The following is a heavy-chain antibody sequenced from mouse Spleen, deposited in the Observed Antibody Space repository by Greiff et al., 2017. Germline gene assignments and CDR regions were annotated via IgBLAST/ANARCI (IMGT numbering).Heavy chain of an antibody. J-gene: IGHJ2*01. CDR3: ARDRELVYFDY. V-gene: IGHV5-4*01. D-gene: IGHD4-1*01. CDR1: GFTFSSYA. CDR2: ISDGGSYT. Sequence: EVQVVESGGGLVKPGGSLKLSCAASGFTFSSYAMSWVRQTPEKRLEWVATISDGGSYTYYPDNVKGRFTISRDNAKNNLYLQMSHLKSEDTAMYYCARDRELVYFDYWGQGTTLTVSS.